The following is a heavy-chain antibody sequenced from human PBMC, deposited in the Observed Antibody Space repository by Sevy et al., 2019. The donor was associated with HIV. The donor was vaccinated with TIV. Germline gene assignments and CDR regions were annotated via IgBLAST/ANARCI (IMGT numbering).Heavy chain of an antibody. Sequence: GGSLRLSCVVSTFTFSDYYMTWIRQAPGKGLEWISHISSGGSHIHYADSVKGRFTISRDNAKKSLYLQMNSLTAEDTAVYYCARVRYNYGSYYFDYWGQGTLVTVSS. J-gene: IGHJ4*02. CDR3: ARVRYNYGSYYFDY. CDR2: ISSGGSHI. V-gene: IGHV3-11*01. D-gene: IGHD5-18*01. CDR1: TFTFSDYY.